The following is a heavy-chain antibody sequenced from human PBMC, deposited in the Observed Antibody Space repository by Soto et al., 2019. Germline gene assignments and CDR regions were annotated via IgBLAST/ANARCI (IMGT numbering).Heavy chain of an antibody. V-gene: IGHV4-34*09. Sequence: SETLSLTCAVYGGSFSGYYWSWIRQPPGKGLEWIGEINHSGSTYYNPSLKSRVTISVDTSKNQFSLKLSSVTAADTAMYYCARHPLFEWSGSLYYYYYGMDVWGQGTTVTVSS. CDR1: GGSFSGYY. CDR2: INHSGST. CDR3: ARHPLFEWSGSLYYYYYGMDV. J-gene: IGHJ6*02. D-gene: IGHD3-3*01.